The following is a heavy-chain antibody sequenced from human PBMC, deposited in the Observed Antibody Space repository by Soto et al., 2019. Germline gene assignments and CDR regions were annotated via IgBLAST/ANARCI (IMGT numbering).Heavy chain of an antibody. CDR1: GGSISSYY. J-gene: IGHJ6*02. CDR3: ASGGLAAAHYYYYYGMDV. Sequence: PSETLSLTCTVSGGSISSYYWSWIRQPPGKGLEWIGYTYYSGSTNYNPSLKSRVTISVDTSKNQFSLKLSSVTAADTAVYYCASGGLAAAHYYYYYGMDVWGQGTTVTVSS. D-gene: IGHD6-13*01. V-gene: IGHV4-59*01. CDR2: TYYSGST.